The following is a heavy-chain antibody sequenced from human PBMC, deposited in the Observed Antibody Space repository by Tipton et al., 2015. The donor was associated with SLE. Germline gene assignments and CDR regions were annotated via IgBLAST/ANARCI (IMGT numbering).Heavy chain of an antibody. CDR1: GFTFSSYA. CDR2: IWYDGSNK. CDR3: AKVDYYDSSGYGDAFDI. D-gene: IGHD3-22*01. Sequence: LRLSCSASGFTFSSYAMHWVRQAPGKGLEWVAVIWYDGSNKYYADSVKGRFTISRDNSKNTLYLQMNSLRAEDTAVYYCAKVDYYDSSGYGDAFDIWGQGTMVTVSS. V-gene: IGHV3-30*04. J-gene: IGHJ3*02.